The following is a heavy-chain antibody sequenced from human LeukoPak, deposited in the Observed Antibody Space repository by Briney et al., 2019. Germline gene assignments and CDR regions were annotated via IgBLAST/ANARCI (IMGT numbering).Heavy chain of an antibody. CDR3: ARDAIAVAGKGPTGYYGMDV. J-gene: IGHJ6*02. V-gene: IGHV3-21*01. CDR1: GFTFSSYS. Sequence: GGSLRLSCAASGFTFSSYSMNWVRQAPGKGLEWVSSISNRSSYIYYADSVKGRFTISRDNAKNSLYLQMNSLRAEDTAVYYCARDAIAVAGKGPTGYYGMDVWGQGTTVTVSS. D-gene: IGHD6-19*01. CDR2: ISNRSSYI.